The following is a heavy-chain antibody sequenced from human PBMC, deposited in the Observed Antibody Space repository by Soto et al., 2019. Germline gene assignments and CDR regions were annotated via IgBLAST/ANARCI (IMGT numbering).Heavy chain of an antibody. CDR1: GGSISSGEYY. V-gene: IGHV4-30-4*01. D-gene: IGHD5-18*01. J-gene: IGHJ4*02. Sequence: PSETLSLTCTVSGGSISSGEYYWTWIRQPPGKGLEWIGYISYSGSTHYSPSLKSRVSITVDTSKNQFSLNLASVSAEDTAVYYCARGYGRNFDYWGQGTLVTVSS. CDR3: ARGYGRNFDY. CDR2: ISYSGST.